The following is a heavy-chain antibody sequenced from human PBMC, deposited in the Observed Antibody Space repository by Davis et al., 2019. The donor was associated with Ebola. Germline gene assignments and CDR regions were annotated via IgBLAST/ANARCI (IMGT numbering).Heavy chain of an antibody. Sequence: WIRQHPGKGLEWIGYIYYSGSTYYNPSLTSRVTISVDTSKNQFSLKLSSVTAADTAVYYCARAADLEWLFPASFDYWGQGTLVTVSS. J-gene: IGHJ4*02. CDR2: IYYSGST. CDR3: ARAADLEWLFPASFDY. V-gene: IGHV4-31*02. D-gene: IGHD3-3*01.